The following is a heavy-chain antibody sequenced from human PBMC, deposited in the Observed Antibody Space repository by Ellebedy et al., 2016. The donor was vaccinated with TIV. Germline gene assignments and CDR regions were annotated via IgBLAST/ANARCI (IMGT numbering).Heavy chain of an antibody. CDR3: ARFESGLFDS. Sequence: AASVKVSCKASGYTFTTFDVIWVRQATGQGLEWMGWISAYNDNTNYAQKFQGRVTMTTDRSTNTAHMELRSLRSDDTAVYYCARFESGLFDSWGQGTLVTVSP. D-gene: IGHD1-14*01. J-gene: IGHJ4*02. V-gene: IGHV1-18*01. CDR2: ISAYNDNT. CDR1: GYTFTTFD.